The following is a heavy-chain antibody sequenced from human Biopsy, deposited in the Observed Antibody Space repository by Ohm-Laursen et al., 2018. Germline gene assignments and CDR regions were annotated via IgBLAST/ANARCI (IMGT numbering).Heavy chain of an antibody. Sequence: GASVKVSCKVSGYSLTELSMHWVRQAPGQGLEWMGGFAPENGRIVYSQKFQDRVTMTEDTSTSTAYMEVWRLRSDDTAVYYCAADINVWNVNYWGQGTQVSVSS. CDR1: GYSLTELS. V-gene: IGHV1-24*01. CDR3: AADINVWNVNY. J-gene: IGHJ4*02. D-gene: IGHD1-1*01. CDR2: FAPENGRI.